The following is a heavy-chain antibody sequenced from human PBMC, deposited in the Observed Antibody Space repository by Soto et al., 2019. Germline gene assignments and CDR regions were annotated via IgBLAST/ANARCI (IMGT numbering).Heavy chain of an antibody. V-gene: IGHV3-33*06. J-gene: IGHJ4*02. CDR1: GFTFSRYG. CDR3: ANTYYYGSGSYFPFDY. D-gene: IGHD3-10*01. Sequence: QVQLVESGGGVVQPGRSLRLSCAASGFTFSRYGMHWVRQAPGKGLEWVAVIWYDGSNKYYADSVKGRFTISRNNSRNTLYLQMNSLRAEDTAVYYCANTYYYGSGSYFPFDYWGQGTLVTVSS. CDR2: IWYDGSNK.